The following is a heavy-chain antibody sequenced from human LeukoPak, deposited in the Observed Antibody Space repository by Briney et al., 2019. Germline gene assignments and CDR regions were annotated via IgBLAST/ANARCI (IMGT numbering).Heavy chain of an antibody. CDR2: IRYDGSNK. CDR1: GFTFSSYG. Sequence: GGSLRLSCAASGFTFSSYGMHWVRQAPGKGLEWVAFIRYDGSNKYYADSVKGRFTISRDNSKNTLYLQMNSLRAEDTAVYYCAKGGGVATIEERVSDYFDYWGQGTLVTVSS. J-gene: IGHJ4*02. D-gene: IGHD5-12*01. CDR3: AKGGGVATIEERVSDYFDY. V-gene: IGHV3-30*02.